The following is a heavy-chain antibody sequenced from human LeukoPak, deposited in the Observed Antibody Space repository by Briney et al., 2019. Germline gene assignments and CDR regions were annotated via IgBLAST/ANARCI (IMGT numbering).Heavy chain of an antibody. Sequence: PGGSLRLSCAASGFTVSSNYMSWVRQAPGKGLEWVSVIYSGGSTYYTDSVKGRFTISRDNAKNSLYLQMNSLRAEDTAVYYCARRLGLGFGEYSNNWFDPWGQGTLVTVSS. J-gene: IGHJ5*02. CDR1: GFTVSSNY. V-gene: IGHV3-53*01. CDR2: IYSGGST. CDR3: ARRLGLGFGEYSNNWFDP. D-gene: IGHD3-10*01.